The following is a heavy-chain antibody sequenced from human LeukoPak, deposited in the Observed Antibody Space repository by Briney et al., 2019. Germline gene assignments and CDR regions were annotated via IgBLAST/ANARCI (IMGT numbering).Heavy chain of an antibody. D-gene: IGHD6-13*01. CDR2: IYYSGTT. V-gene: IGHV4-61*01. J-gene: IGHJ5*01. Sequence: PSETLSLTCTVSGVSVSSGLYYWSWIRQPPGKGLEWIGYIYYSGTTRYNPSLQSRVTMSLDTSKNQFSLKLSSVTAADTAVYYCARDGYSSSWYGWFDPWGQGTTVTVSS. CDR3: ARDGYSSSWYGWFDP. CDR1: GVSVSSGLYY.